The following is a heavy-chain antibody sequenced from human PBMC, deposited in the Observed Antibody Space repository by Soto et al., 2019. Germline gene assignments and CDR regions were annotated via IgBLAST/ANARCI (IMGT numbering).Heavy chain of an antibody. Sequence: ASVKVSCKASGGTFSSYAISWVRQAPGQGLEWMGGIIPIFGTANYAQKFQGRVTITADESTDTVYMELSRLRSEDTAVYFCARVRCFNGLCHTADYGMDVWGQGTTVTVSS. CDR3: ARVRCFNGLCHTADYGMDV. CDR2: IIPIFGTA. CDR1: GGTFSSYA. V-gene: IGHV1-69*13. D-gene: IGHD2-8*01. J-gene: IGHJ6*02.